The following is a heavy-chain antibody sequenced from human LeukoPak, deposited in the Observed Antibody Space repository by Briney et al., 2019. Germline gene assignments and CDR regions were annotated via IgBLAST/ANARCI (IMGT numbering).Heavy chain of an antibody. CDR3: AKDISPGYSYGYSAFDI. D-gene: IGHD5-18*01. V-gene: IGHV3-9*01. Sequence: GGSLRLSCAASGFTFDDYAMHWVRQAPGKGLEWVSGISWNSGTIGYAASVKGRFTISRDNAKNSLYLQMNSLRAEDTALYYCAKDISPGYSYGYSAFDIWGQGTMVTVSS. CDR2: ISWNSGTI. CDR1: GFTFDDYA. J-gene: IGHJ3*02.